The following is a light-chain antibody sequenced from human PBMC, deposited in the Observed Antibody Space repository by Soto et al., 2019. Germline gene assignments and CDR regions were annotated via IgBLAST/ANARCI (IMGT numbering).Light chain of an antibody. CDR2: VAS. J-gene: IGKJ1*01. Sequence: EIVLTQSPGTLSLSPGERATLSCRASQSVSSSYLAWYQQKPGQAPRLLIYVASSRATGIPDRFSGSGSGTDSTLTISRLEPEDFAVYYCQQYGSSPWTFGQGTKVDIK. CDR3: QQYGSSPWT. V-gene: IGKV3-20*01. CDR1: QSVSSSY.